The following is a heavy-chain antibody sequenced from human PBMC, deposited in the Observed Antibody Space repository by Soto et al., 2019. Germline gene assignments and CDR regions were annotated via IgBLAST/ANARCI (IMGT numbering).Heavy chain of an antibody. CDR1: GGTFSSYA. D-gene: IGHD3-16*02. J-gene: IGHJ4*02. Sequence: QVQLVQSGAEVKKPGSSVKVSCKASGGTFSSYAISWVRQAPGQGLEWMGGIIPIFGTANYAQKFQGRVTITADESTSTAYMELSSLRSEDTAVYYCARVEGAHVWVSYRYTGFGYFDYWGQGTLVTVSS. V-gene: IGHV1-69*12. CDR2: IIPIFGTA. CDR3: ARVEGAHVWVSYRYTGFGYFDY.